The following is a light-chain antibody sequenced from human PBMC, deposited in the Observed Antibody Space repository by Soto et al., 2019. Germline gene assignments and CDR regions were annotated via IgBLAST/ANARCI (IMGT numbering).Light chain of an antibody. Sequence: EIVLTQSPGTLSLSPGERATHSCKASQSVSSSYLAWYQQKPGQAPRLLIYRASSRATGIPDRFSGSGSGTDFILTISRLEPEDFAVYYCQQYGSSRAFGQGIKVEIQ. CDR3: QQYGSSRA. J-gene: IGKJ1*01. CDR1: QSVSSSY. CDR2: RAS. V-gene: IGKV3-20*01.